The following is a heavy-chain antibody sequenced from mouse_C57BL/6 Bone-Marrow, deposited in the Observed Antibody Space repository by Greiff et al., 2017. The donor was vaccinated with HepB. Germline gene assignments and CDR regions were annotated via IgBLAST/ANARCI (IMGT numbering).Heavy chain of an antibody. V-gene: IGHV1-55*01. CDR1: GYTFTSYW. CDR2: IYPGSGST. J-gene: IGHJ2*01. Sequence: QVQLQQPGAELVKPGASVKMSCKASGYTFTSYWITWVKQRPGQGLEWIGDIYPGSGSTNYNEKFKSKATLTVDTSSSTAYMQLSSLTSEDSAVYYGARSLTGTDYFDYWGQGTTLTVSS. D-gene: IGHD4-1*01. CDR3: ARSLTGTDYFDY.